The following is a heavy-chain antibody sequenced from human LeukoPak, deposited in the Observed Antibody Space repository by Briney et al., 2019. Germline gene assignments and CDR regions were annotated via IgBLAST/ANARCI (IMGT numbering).Heavy chain of an antibody. Sequence: SGTLSLTCAVSGGSISSSNWWSWVRQPPGKGLEWIGEIYHSGSTNYNPSLKSRVTISVDTSKNQFSLKLSSVTAADTAVYYCARVPRNCTNGVCYTRANWFDPWGQGTLVTVSS. CDR1: GGSISSSNW. V-gene: IGHV4-4*02. J-gene: IGHJ5*02. D-gene: IGHD2-8*01. CDR2: IYHSGST. CDR3: ARVPRNCTNGVCYTRANWFDP.